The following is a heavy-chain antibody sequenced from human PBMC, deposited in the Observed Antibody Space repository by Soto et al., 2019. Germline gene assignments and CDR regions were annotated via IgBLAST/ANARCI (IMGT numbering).Heavy chain of an antibody. Sequence: SETVSPTCIVSGRSISSYYWSCIRQPPGKGLEWIGYIYYSGSTNYNPSLKSRVTISVDTPKNQFSLKLTSVTAADPAVYYCARRYGASFDYWGQGTLVTVSS. CDR1: GRSISSYY. J-gene: IGHJ4*02. CDR3: ARRYGASFDY. V-gene: IGHV4-59*13. D-gene: IGHD4-17*01. CDR2: IYYSGST.